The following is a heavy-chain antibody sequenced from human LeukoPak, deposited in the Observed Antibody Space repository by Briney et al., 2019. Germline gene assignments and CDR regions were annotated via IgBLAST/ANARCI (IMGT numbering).Heavy chain of an antibody. J-gene: IGHJ5*02. CDR3: ARTDYGSFDP. CDR2: IDPSDSYT. CDR1: GYSFTSYW. D-gene: IGHD4-17*01. Sequence: GESLKISCKGSGYSFTSYWISWVRQMPGKGLEWMGRIDPSDSYTNYSPSLQGHVTISADKSISTAYLQWSSLKASATAMYYCARTDYGSFDPWGQGTLVTVSS. V-gene: IGHV5-10-1*01.